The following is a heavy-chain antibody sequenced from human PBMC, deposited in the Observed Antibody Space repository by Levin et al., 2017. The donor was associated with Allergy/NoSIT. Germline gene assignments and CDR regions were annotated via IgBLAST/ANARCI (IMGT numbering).Heavy chain of an antibody. V-gene: IGHV5-51*01. D-gene: IGHD3-10*01. CDR2: IYPGDSDT. Sequence: PGGSLRLSCKGSGYTFNNYWIAWVRQMPGRGLEWMGIIYPGDSDTRYSPSFQGQVTISADKSISTAYLQWNSLKASDTAMYYCARRGSRDWFDLWGQGTLVTVSS. CDR3: ARRGSRDWFDL. CDR1: GYTFNNYW. J-gene: IGHJ5*02.